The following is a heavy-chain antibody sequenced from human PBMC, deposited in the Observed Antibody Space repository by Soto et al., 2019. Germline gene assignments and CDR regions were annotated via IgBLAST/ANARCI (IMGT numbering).Heavy chain of an antibody. CDR2: IIPIFGTA. Sequence: ASVKVSCKASGGTFSSYAISWVRQAPGQGLEWMGGIIPIFGTANYAQKFQGRVTITADESTSTAYMELSSLRSEDTAVYYCAFYCPNGVCYTPAGFDYWGQGTLVTVSS. J-gene: IGHJ4*02. D-gene: IGHD2-8*01. V-gene: IGHV1-69*13. CDR3: AFYCPNGVCYTPAGFDY. CDR1: GGTFSSYA.